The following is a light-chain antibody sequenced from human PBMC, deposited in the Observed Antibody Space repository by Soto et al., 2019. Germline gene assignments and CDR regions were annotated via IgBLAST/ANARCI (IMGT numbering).Light chain of an antibody. V-gene: IGLV1-40*01. CDR2: GNS. CDR1: SSNIGAGYD. CDR3: QSYDSSLSGYVV. Sequence: QSVLTQPPSVSGAPGQRVTISCTGSSSNIGAGYDVHWYQQLPGTAPKLLIYGNSNRPSGVPDRFSGSKSGTSAYLAITGLKAEDEADYYCQSYDSSLSGYVVFGGGTKVTVL. J-gene: IGLJ2*01.